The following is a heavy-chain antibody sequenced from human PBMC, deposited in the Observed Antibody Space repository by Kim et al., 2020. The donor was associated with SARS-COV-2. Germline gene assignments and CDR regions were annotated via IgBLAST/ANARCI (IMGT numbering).Heavy chain of an antibody. Sequence: GGSLRLSCAASGFTFSNAWMSWVRQAPGKGLEWVGRIKSKTDGGTTDYAAPVKGRFTISRDDSKNTLYLQMNSLKTEDTAVYYCTTDQVDYDSSGYYYFDYWGQGTLVTVSS. D-gene: IGHD3-22*01. J-gene: IGHJ4*02. CDR3: TTDQVDYDSSGYYYFDY. CDR2: IKSKTDGGTT. V-gene: IGHV3-15*01. CDR1: GFTFSNAW.